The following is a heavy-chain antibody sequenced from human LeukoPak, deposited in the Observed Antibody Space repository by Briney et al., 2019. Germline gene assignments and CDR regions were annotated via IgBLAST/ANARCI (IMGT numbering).Heavy chain of an antibody. CDR1: GGSISSYY. V-gene: IGHV4-59*01. Sequence: SETLSLTCTVSGGSISSYYWSWIRQPPGKGLEWIGYIYYSGSTNYNPSLKSRVTISVDTSKNRFSLKLSSVTAADTAVYYCARGRYYYDSSGYYDAKYYFDYWGQGTLVTVSS. CDR3: ARGRYYYDSSGYYDAKYYFDY. CDR2: IYYSGST. J-gene: IGHJ4*02. D-gene: IGHD3-22*01.